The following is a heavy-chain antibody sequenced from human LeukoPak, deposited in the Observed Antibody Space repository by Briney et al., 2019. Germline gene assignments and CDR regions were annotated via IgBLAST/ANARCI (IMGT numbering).Heavy chain of an antibody. CDR2: ISSSSSYI. CDR1: GFTFSSYS. D-gene: IGHD3-22*01. V-gene: IGHV3-21*01. Sequence: PGGSLRLSCAASGFTFSSYSMNWVRQAPGQGLEWVSSISSSSSYIYYADSVKGRFTISRDNAKNSLYLQMNSLRAEDTAVYYCARDWYDSSGYIVVAYWGQGTMVTVSS. CDR3: ARDWYDSSGYIVVAY. J-gene: IGHJ3*01.